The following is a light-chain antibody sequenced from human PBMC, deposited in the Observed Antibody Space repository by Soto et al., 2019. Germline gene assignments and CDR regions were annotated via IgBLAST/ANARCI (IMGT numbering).Light chain of an antibody. CDR1: SSDVGGYNY. CDR2: DVS. CDR3: YSYTSSSSYV. V-gene: IGLV2-14*03. Sequence: QSVLTQPASVSGSPGQSITISCTGTSSDVGGYNYVSWYQQHPGKAPKLMIYDVSNRPSGVSNRFSGSKSGNTASLTISGLQAEDEADYYCYSYTSSSSYVFGAWTKLTFL. J-gene: IGLJ1*01.